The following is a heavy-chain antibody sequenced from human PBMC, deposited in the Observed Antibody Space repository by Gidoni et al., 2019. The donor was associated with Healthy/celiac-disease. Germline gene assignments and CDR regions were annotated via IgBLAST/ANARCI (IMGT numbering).Heavy chain of an antibody. V-gene: IGHV4-4*02. D-gene: IGHD2-2*01. CDR2: IYHSGST. Sequence: QVQLQESGPGLVKPSGTLSLTCAVSGGSISSSNRWSWVRQPPGKGLEWIGEIYHSGSTNYNPSLKSRVTISVDKSKNQFSLKLSSVTAADTAVYYCARKPIELRRYSLVPAAITWFDPWGQGTLVTVSS. CDR1: GGSISSSNR. CDR3: ARKPIELRRYSLVPAAITWFDP. J-gene: IGHJ5*02.